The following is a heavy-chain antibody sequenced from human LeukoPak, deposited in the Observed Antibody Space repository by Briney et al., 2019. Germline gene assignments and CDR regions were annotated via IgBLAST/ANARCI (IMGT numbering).Heavy chain of an antibody. CDR2: INPSGGST. CDR1: GYTFTSYY. V-gene: IGHV1-46*01. CDR3: ARELKLYSSSWKAVSWFDP. D-gene: IGHD6-13*01. Sequence: ASVKVSCRASGYTFTSYYMHWVRQAPGQGLEWMGIINPSGGSTSYAQKFQGRVTMTRNTSISTAYMELSSLRSEDTAVYYCARELKLYSSSWKAVSWFDPWGQGTLVTVSS. J-gene: IGHJ5*02.